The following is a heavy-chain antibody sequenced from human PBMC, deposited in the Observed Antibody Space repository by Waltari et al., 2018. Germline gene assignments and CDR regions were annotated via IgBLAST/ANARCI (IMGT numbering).Heavy chain of an antibody. CDR3: ARGDSWAFDI. CDR1: GLVFNNYW. J-gene: IGHJ3*02. Sequence: ELQLVESGGGLVQHGRSLKLSCSASGLVFNNYWMCWVRQAPGKGLEWVANINQYGSEEHYVDSAKGRFTISRDNAKNAVYLQMNSLSAGDTSVYYCARGDSWAFDIWGQGTMVTVAS. V-gene: IGHV3-7*01. D-gene: IGHD4-4*01. CDR2: INQYGSEE.